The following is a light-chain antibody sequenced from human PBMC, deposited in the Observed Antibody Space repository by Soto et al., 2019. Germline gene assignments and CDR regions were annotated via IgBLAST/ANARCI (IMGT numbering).Light chain of an antibody. V-gene: IGKV3D-15*01. CDR1: QSVSSN. J-gene: IGKJ5*01. CDR2: DAS. CDR3: QHYQSGHPIA. Sequence: EIVMTQSPATLSVSPGERATLSCRASQSVSSNLAWYQQKPGQAPRLLIYDASSRATGIPDRFTGSGSETSFTLTISRLEPEDFALYYCQHYQSGHPIAFGQGTRLEIK.